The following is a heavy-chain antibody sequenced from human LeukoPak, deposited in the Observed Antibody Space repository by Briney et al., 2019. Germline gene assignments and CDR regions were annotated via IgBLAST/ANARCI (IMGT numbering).Heavy chain of an antibody. CDR1: GGSINSGSYY. J-gene: IGHJ5*02. D-gene: IGHD6-13*01. CDR3: ARDNERQLVPPPHNWFDP. CDR2: IYTSGST. Sequence: PSQTLSLTCTVSGGSINSGSYYWSWIRQPAGKGLEWIGRIYTSGSTNYNPSLKSRVTMSVDTSKNQFSLKLSPVTAADTAVYDCARDNERQLVPPPHNWFDPWGQGTLVTVSS. V-gene: IGHV4-61*02.